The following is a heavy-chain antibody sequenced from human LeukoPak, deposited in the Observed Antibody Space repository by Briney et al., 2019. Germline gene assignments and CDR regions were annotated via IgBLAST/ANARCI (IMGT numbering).Heavy chain of an antibody. Sequence: SETLSPTCTVSGGSISSYYWSWIRQPPGKGLEWIGYIYYSGSTNYNPSLKSRVTISVDTSKNQFSLKLSSVTAADTAVYYCARVHGGTIFGVVMSAFDIWGQGTMVTVSS. J-gene: IGHJ3*02. V-gene: IGHV4-59*01. CDR2: IYYSGST. D-gene: IGHD3-3*01. CDR3: ARVHGGTIFGVVMSAFDI. CDR1: GGSISSYY.